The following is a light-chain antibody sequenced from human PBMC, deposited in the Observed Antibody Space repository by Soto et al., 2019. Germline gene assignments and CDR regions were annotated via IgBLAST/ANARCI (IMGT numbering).Light chain of an antibody. Sequence: QSVLTQPPSVSGAPGQRVTISCAGGSSSIGAGYDVHWYQQLPGTAPKLLIYGNFNRPSGVPDRFSGSKSGTSASLAITGLQAGDEADYYCSSYAGSNGPVIFGGGTKLTVL. CDR3: SSYAGSNGPVI. CDR1: SSSIGAGYD. J-gene: IGLJ2*01. CDR2: GNF. V-gene: IGLV1-40*01.